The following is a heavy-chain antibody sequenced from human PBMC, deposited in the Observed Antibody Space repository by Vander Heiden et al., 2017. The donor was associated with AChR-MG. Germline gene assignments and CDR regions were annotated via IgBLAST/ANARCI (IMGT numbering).Heavy chain of an antibody. Sequence: EVQLVESGGGLVQPGGSLRLSCAASGFTVSSNYMSWVRQAPGKGLEWVSVIYSGGSTYYADSVKGRFTISRDNSKNTLYLQMNSLRAEDTAVYYCAREYSRTNWFDPWGQGTLVTVSS. CDR1: GFTVSSNY. V-gene: IGHV3-66*02. CDR2: IYSGGST. J-gene: IGHJ5*02. D-gene: IGHD6-13*01. CDR3: AREYSRTNWFDP.